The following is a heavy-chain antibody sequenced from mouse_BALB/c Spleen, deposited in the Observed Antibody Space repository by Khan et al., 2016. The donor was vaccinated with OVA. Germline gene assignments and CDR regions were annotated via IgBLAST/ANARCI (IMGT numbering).Heavy chain of an antibody. CDR2: IYPGNGYT. Sequence: EVQLQESGAELGRPGSSVKLSCKTSGSTFPSYGIKWVKQRPGQGLEWIGYIYPGNGYTDYNERFPGKAILTSDTSSSTAYMQLRSLTSEDSAIYFCTTAYYRYYFDYWGQGTTLTVSS. CDR1: GSTFPSYG. J-gene: IGHJ2*01. V-gene: IGHV1S134*01. D-gene: IGHD2-14*01. CDR3: TTAYYRYYFDY.